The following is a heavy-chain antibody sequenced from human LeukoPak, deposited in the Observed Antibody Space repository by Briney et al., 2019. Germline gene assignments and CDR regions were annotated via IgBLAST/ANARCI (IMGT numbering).Heavy chain of an antibody. CDR2: INHSGST. D-gene: IGHD3-22*01. J-gene: IGHJ5*02. V-gene: IGHV4-34*01. Sequence: SETLSLTCAVYGGSFSGYYWSWIRQPPGKGLEWIGEINHSGSTNYNPSLRSRVTISVDTSKNQFSLKLSSVTAADTAVYYCARGRRNYYDSSGYLRPWGQGTLVTVSS. CDR1: GGSFSGYY. CDR3: ARGRRNYYDSSGYLRP.